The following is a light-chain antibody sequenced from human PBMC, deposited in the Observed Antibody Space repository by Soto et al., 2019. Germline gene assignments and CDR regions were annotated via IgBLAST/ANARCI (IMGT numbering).Light chain of an antibody. J-gene: IGLJ1*01. CDR1: SSDVGSYKY. CDR3: SSYKSSSNYV. CDR2: EVT. Sequence: QSVLTQPASVSGSPGQSITISCTGTSSDVGSYKYVSWYQQHPGKAPRLMIYEVTYRPSGVSNRFSGSKSGNTASLAISGLQAEDEVDYYCSSYKSSSNYVFGTGTKVTVL. V-gene: IGLV2-14*01.